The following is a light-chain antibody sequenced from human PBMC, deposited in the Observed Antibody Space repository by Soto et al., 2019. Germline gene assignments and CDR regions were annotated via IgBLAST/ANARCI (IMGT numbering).Light chain of an antibody. CDR3: QQYGSSPTT. CDR2: DAS. Sequence: EIVLTQSPATLSLSPGERATLSCGASQSVSNNYLAWYQQKPGLAPRLLIYDASSRATGIPDTFSGSGSVTDFTLTIRRLEPQDSAVYYCQQYGSSPTTFGQGTKLEIK. J-gene: IGKJ2*01. V-gene: IGKV3D-20*01. CDR1: QSVSNNY.